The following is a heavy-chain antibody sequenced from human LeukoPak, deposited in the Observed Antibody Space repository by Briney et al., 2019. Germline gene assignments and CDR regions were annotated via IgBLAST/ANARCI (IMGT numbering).Heavy chain of an antibody. V-gene: IGHV4-61*02. CDR2: IYTSGST. D-gene: IGHD2-15*01. CDR1: GGSISSSSYF. Sequence: PSETLSLTCTVSGGSISSSSYFWSWIRQPAGKGLEWIGRIYTSGSTNYNPSLKSRVTISVDTSKNQFSLKLSSVTAADTAVYCCARDRAVVVAATASYYYYYYMDVWGKGTTVTISS. CDR3: ARDRAVVVAATASYYYYYYMDV. J-gene: IGHJ6*03.